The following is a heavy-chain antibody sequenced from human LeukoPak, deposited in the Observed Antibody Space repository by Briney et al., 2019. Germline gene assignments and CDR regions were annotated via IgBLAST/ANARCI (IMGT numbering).Heavy chain of an antibody. CDR2: INHSGST. Sequence: SDTLSLTCAVYGGPFSGYYWSWIRQPPGKGLEWIGEINHSGSTNYNPSLKSRVAISVDTSKNQFSLKLSSVTAADTAVYYCARVDGGGRQSGSGRPHYYYYYYMDVWGKGTTVTVSS. CDR1: GGPFSGYY. CDR3: ARVDGGGRQSGSGRPHYYYYYYMDV. V-gene: IGHV4-34*01. J-gene: IGHJ6*03. D-gene: IGHD3-10*01.